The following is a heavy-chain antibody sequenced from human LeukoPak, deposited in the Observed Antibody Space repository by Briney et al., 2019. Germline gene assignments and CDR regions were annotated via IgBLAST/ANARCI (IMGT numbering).Heavy chain of an antibody. CDR1: GYTFISYY. J-gene: IGHJ4*02. V-gene: IGHV1-46*01. CDR3: ARDPPQGFWSGYAFDY. Sequence: ASVKVSCKASGYTFISYYLHWVRQAPGQGLEWMGIINPSGGSTSYAQKFQGRVTMTRDTSTSTVYMEPSSLRSEDTAVYYCARDPPQGFWSGYAFDYWGPGTLVPVSS. D-gene: IGHD3-3*01. CDR2: INPSGGST.